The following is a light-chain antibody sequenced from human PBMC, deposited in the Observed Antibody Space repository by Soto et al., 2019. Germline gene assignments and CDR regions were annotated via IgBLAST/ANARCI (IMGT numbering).Light chain of an antibody. CDR2: KAT. V-gene: IGKV1-5*03. Sequence: DIQMTQSPSTLPASVGDRVTVACRASQSIGSWLAWYQQKPGHAPKLLIYKATTLESGVPSRFSGSGSGTEFTLTIASLQPDDFATYYCQQYADYSSFGQGTRVEV. CDR1: QSIGSW. CDR3: QQYADYSS. J-gene: IGKJ1*01.